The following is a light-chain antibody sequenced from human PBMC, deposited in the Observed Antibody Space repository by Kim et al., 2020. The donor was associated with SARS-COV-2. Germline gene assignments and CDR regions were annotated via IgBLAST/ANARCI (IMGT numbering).Light chain of an antibody. CDR2: EDN. CDR3: QSYDDVNRV. CDR1: SGNIASSY. J-gene: IGLJ3*02. Sequence: GKPVTISCTRSSGNIASSYVQWYQQRPGSSPTTLIYEDNQRTPGVPERFSGSVDSSSNSASLTISGLKTEDEADYFCQSYDDVNRVFGGWTQLTVL. V-gene: IGLV6-57*01.